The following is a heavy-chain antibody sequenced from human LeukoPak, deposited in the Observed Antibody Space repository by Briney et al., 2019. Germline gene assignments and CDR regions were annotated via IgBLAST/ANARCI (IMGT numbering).Heavy chain of an antibody. V-gene: IGHV1-2*02. CDR3: ARDSWMDKITQELYYYYMDV. CDR1: GYTFTGHY. Sequence: ASVEVSYKASGYTFTGHYIHWVRQSPGQGLECMGWINPNSGGTNYAQKFQGRVTMTRDTSISTAYMELSRLRSDDTAVYYCARDSWMDKITQELYYYYMDVWGKGTTVTVSS. CDR2: INPNSGGT. J-gene: IGHJ6*03. D-gene: IGHD5-24*01.